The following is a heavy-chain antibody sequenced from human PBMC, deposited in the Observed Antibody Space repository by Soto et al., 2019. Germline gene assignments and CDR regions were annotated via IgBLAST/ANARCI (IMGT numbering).Heavy chain of an antibody. CDR3: ARGLIYDSSGYYFDY. Sequence: QVQLVQSEAEVKKPGASVKVCCKASGYTFTTYYMHWVRQAPGQGLEWMGIINPSGGSTRYAQKFQGRVTMTRDTSTSTVYMELSSLKSEDTAVYYCARGLIYDSSGYYFDYWGQGTLVTVSS. V-gene: IGHV1-46*01. CDR2: INPSGGST. CDR1: GYTFTTYY. D-gene: IGHD3-22*01. J-gene: IGHJ4*02.